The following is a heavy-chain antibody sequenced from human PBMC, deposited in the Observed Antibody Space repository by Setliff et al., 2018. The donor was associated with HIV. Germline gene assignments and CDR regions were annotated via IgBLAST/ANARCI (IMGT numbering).Heavy chain of an antibody. Sequence: PSETLSLTCTVSGGSITRTPYYWGWIRQPPGKGLEWIGSIYHSGSTYYNPSLKSRVTISVDTSKNQFSLKLTSVTAADTAVYYCANRLYYYDSSGSLREEGFDPWGQGILVTVSS. CDR1: GGSITRTPYY. CDR2: IYHSGST. J-gene: IGHJ5*02. CDR3: ANRLYYYDSSGSLREEGFDP. D-gene: IGHD3-22*01. V-gene: IGHV4-39*01.